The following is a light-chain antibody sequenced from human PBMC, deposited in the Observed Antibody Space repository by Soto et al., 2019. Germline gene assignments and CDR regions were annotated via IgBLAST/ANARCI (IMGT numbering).Light chain of an antibody. CDR2: GNN. Sequence: QSVLTQPPSASGTPGQTVTISSSGSSSNIGTNYVSWYQQLPGTAPRLLIYGNNQRPSGVPDRFSGSRSGTSASLAISGLRSEDEADYYCASWDDSLIGAVFGGGTKLTVL. CDR1: SSNIGTNY. J-gene: IGLJ3*02. CDR3: ASWDDSLIGAV. V-gene: IGLV1-47*01.